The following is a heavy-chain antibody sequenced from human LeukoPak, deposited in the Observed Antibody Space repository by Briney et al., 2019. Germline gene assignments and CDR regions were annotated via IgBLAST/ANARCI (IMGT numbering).Heavy chain of an antibody. CDR2: ISGYNGNT. Sequence: ASVKVSCKASGYIFTNFGISWVRQARGQGLEWMGWISGYNGNTKYVQKFQGRVTMTTDTSTSTAYMELSRLRSDDTAMYYCASQPVATPFDYWGQGTLVTVSS. D-gene: IGHD5-12*01. V-gene: IGHV1-18*01. CDR1: GYIFTNFG. J-gene: IGHJ4*02. CDR3: ASQPVATPFDY.